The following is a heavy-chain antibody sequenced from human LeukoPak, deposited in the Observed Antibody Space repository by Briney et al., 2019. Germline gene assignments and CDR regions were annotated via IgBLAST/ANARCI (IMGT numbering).Heavy chain of an antibody. D-gene: IGHD3-22*01. CDR3: ARAARDKTYYYDSSGTYYFDY. J-gene: IGHJ4*02. CDR1: GYTFTSYY. CDR2: INPSGGST. V-gene: IGHV1-46*01. Sequence: GASVKVSCKASGYTFTSYYMHWVRQAPGQGLEWMGIINPSGGSTSYAQKFQGRVTMTRDMSTSTVYMELSSLRSEDTAVYYCARAARDKTYYYDSSGTYYFDYWGQGTLVTVSS.